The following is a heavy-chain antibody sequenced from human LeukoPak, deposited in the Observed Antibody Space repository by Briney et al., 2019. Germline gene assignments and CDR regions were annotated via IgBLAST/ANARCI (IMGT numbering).Heavy chain of an antibody. CDR1: GYTFTDYY. V-gene: IGHV1-2*06. CDR3: AREAGGSDTYYLDY. Sequence: ASVKVSCKTSGYTFTDYYIHWVRQAPGQRLEWMGRINPRSGGINYAQKFQGRVTMTRDTAICTAYMDLSGLRSDDTAVYYCAREAGGSDTYYLDYWGQGVLVTVSS. CDR2: INPRSGGI. J-gene: IGHJ4*02. D-gene: IGHD1-26*01.